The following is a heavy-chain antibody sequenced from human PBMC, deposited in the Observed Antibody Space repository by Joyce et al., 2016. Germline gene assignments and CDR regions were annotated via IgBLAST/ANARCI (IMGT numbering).Heavy chain of an antibody. V-gene: IGHV3-74*03. CDR3: TRSDWFDP. CDR2: INGDATSI. CDR1: GFMFSHYW. Sequence: EVQLVESGGDLVEPGGSLKLSCAASGFMFSHYWMHWVRQAPGKGVVWVSRINGDATSITYADSVKGRFTSSRDNAKNTLYLQLTSLRAEDTAVYYCTRSDWFDPWGQGTLVTVSS. J-gene: IGHJ5*02.